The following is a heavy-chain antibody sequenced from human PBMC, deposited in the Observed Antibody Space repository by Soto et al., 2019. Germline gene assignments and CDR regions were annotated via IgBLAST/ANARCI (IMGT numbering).Heavy chain of an antibody. Sequence: SQTLSLTCAISGDSVSSNSAAWNWIRQSPSRGLEWLGRTYYRSKWYNDYAVSGKSRITINPDTSKNQFSLQLNSVTPEDTAVYYCARERPAVTTGDYYMDVWGKGTTVTVSS. J-gene: IGHJ6*03. CDR1: GDSVSSNSAA. D-gene: IGHD4-17*01. CDR3: ARERPAVTTGDYYMDV. V-gene: IGHV6-1*01. CDR2: TYYRSKWYN.